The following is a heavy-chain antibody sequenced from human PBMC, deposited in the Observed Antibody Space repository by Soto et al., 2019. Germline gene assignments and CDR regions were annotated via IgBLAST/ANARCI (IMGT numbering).Heavy chain of an antibody. CDR3: TREEGFPRSWFDP. CDR1: GGSFRNYY. D-gene: IGHD3-10*01. CDR2: VNHSGEA. J-gene: IGHJ5*02. V-gene: IGHV4-34*01. Sequence: SETLSLTCGVYGGSFRNYYWIWVRQPPGKGLEWIGEVNHSGEATYNPSLQSRITISLDTSNNQFSLKMTSVTAADTAMYFCTREEGFPRSWFDPWGQGTQVTVSS.